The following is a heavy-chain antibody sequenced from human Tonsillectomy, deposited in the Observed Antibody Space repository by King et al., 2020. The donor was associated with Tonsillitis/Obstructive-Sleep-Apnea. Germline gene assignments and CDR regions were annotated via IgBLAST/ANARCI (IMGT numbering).Heavy chain of an antibody. D-gene: IGHD3-22*01. V-gene: IGHV3-23*04. CDR2: IIGSGERT. CDR3: ARDFVTFTYDSSGCAFDT. J-gene: IGHJ3*02. Sequence: VQLVESGGGLVQPGGSLRLSCAASGFTFSSHAMTWVRQAPGKGLQWVSSIIGSGERTYYADSVKGRFTISRDNSKNTLYLQINSLRAEDTAVYYCARDFVTFTYDSSGCAFDTWGQGTMVTVSS. CDR1: GFTFSSHA.